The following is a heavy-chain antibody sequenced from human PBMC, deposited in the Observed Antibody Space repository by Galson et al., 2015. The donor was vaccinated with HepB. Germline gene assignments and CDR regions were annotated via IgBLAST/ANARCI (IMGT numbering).Heavy chain of an antibody. V-gene: IGHV3-9*01. D-gene: IGHD6-13*01. CDR1: GFTFDDYA. CDR3: AREGAAAGFDY. J-gene: IGHJ4*02. CDR2: ISWNSGSI. Sequence: SLRLSCAASGFTFDDYAMHWVRQAPGKGLEWVSGISWNSGSIGYADSVKGRFTISRDNAKNSLYLQMNSLRAEDTALYYCAREGAAAGFDYWGQGTLVTVSS.